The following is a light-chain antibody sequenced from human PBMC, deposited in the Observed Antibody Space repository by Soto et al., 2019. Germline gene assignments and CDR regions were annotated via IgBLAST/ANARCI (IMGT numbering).Light chain of an antibody. CDR2: KAY. V-gene: IGKV1-5*03. J-gene: IGKJ4*01. CDR1: QSISSW. Sequence: DIQMTQSPSTLSASLGDRVTITCRASQSISSWLAWYQQKPGKAPKLLIYKAYSLESGVPSRFRGRRSGTEFTLTIAGLQPEDFATYYCQQYESYSPLTCGGGTKVDIK. CDR3: QQYESYSPLT.